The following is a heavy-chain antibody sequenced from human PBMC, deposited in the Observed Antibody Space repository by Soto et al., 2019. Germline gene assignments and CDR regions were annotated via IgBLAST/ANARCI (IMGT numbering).Heavy chain of an antibody. V-gene: IGHV3-11*01. CDR1: GFTFSDYY. Sequence: GGSLRISCAASGFTFSDYYMSWIGQAPGKGLEWVSYISSSGSTIYYADSVKGRFTISRDNAKNSLYLQMNSLRAEDTAVYYCARDTYMITFGGVISGMDVWGQGTTVTVSS. CDR2: ISSSGSTI. J-gene: IGHJ6*02. D-gene: IGHD3-16*02. CDR3: ARDTYMITFGGVISGMDV.